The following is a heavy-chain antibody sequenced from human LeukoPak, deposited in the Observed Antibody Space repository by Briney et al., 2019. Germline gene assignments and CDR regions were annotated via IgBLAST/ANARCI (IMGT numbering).Heavy chain of an antibody. Sequence: PGGSLRLSCAASGFTFSSYSMNWVRQAPGKGLEWVSSISSSSSCIYYADSVKGRFTISRDNAKNSLYLQMNSLRAEDTAVYYCARDHYSSSSFDPWGQGTLVTVSS. D-gene: IGHD6-13*01. V-gene: IGHV3-21*01. J-gene: IGHJ5*02. CDR1: GFTFSSYS. CDR2: ISSSSSCI. CDR3: ARDHYSSSSFDP.